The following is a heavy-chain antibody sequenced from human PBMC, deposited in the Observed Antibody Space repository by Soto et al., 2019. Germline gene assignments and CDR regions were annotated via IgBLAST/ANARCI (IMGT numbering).Heavy chain of an antibody. D-gene: IGHD3-10*01. CDR3: AREVEVIMAPHFDN. J-gene: IGHJ4*02. Sequence: SETLSLTCTVSGGSISSSDYYWSWIRQPPGKGLEWIGYIYYSGITYYNPSLKSRVTISVDTSKNQFSLKLSSVTAADTAVYYCAREVEVIMAPHFDNWGQGTLVTVSS. V-gene: IGHV4-30-4*01. CDR1: GGSISSSDYY. CDR2: IYYSGIT.